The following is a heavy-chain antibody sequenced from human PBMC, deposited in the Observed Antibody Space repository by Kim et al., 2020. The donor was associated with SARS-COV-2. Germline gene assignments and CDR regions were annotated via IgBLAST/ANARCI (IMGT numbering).Heavy chain of an antibody. CDR3: ASQYYYDSSGYHTWLGMDV. Sequence: SETLSLTCTVSGGSISSSSYYWGWLRQPPGKGLEWIGSIYYSGSTYYNPSLKSRVTISVDTSKNQFSLKLSSVTAADTAVYCCASQYYYDSSGYHTWLGMDVWGQGTTVNVSS. J-gene: IGHJ6*02. CDR2: IYYSGST. V-gene: IGHV4-39*01. CDR1: GGSISSSSYY. D-gene: IGHD3-22*01.